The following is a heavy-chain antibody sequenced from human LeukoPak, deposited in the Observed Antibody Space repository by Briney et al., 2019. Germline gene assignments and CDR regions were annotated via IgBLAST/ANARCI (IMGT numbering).Heavy chain of an antibody. J-gene: IGHJ4*02. CDR1: GGSISSGGYS. Sequence: SETLSLTCAVSGGSISSGGYSWSWIRQPPGKGLEWIGYIYYSGSTYYNPSLKSRVTISVDTSKNQFSLKLSSVTAADTAVYYCARGNSLGVRGYFDYWGQGTLVTVSS. CDR3: ARGNSLGVRGYFDY. D-gene: IGHD3-16*01. CDR2: IYYSGST. V-gene: IGHV4-30-4*07.